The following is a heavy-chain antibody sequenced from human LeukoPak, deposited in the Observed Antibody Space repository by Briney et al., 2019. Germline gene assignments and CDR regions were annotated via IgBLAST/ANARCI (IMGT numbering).Heavy chain of an antibody. Sequence: GGSLRLSCAASGFTFSDYSINWVRQAPGKGLEWVSSISSSSSYIYYADSVKGRFTISRDNAKNSLYLQMNSLRAEDTAVYYCARDAITMVRGVISPWGQGTLVTVSS. CDR1: GFTFSDYS. J-gene: IGHJ5*02. CDR3: ARDAITMVRGVISP. D-gene: IGHD3-10*01. V-gene: IGHV3-21*01. CDR2: ISSSSSYI.